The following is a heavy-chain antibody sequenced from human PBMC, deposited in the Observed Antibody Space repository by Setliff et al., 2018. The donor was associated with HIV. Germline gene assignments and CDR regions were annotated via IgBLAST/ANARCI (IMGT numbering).Heavy chain of an antibody. V-gene: IGHV1-18*01. Sequence: GASVKVSCKTSGYSFTTYGISWVRQAPGHGLEWMGWISPYNGHTKSAQTFQGRVTMTIDTSTNSAYMGLRSLRSDDTAVYFCARLGSGWADSYYYAMDVWGQGTTVTVSS. J-gene: IGHJ6*02. CDR3: ARLGSGWADSYYYAMDV. CDR1: GYSFTTYG. D-gene: IGHD6-19*01. CDR2: ISPYNGHT.